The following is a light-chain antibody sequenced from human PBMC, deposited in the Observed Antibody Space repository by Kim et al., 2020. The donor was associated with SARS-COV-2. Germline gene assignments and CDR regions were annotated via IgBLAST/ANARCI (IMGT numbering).Light chain of an antibody. V-gene: IGKV3-11*01. Sequence: PGERANLSCTASQSVGSYLAWYQQKPGQAPRLLIYDAAYRATGIPARFSGSGSGTDFTLTISSLEPEDFALYYCQQRRLSWTFGQGTKVDIK. CDR2: DAA. CDR1: QSVGSY. CDR3: QQRRLSWT. J-gene: IGKJ1*01.